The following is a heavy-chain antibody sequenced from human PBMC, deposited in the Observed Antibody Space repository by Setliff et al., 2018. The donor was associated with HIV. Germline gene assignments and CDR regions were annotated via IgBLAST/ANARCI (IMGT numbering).Heavy chain of an antibody. D-gene: IGHD4-17*01. J-gene: IGHJ4*02. V-gene: IGHV4-61*09. CDR3: AREIYGGNSRPCDY. Sequence: SETLSLTCTVSGGSISSGSYYWSWIRQPAGKGLEWIGHIHTSGSSSYNPSLKSRVIISLDTSKNQISLKLNSVTAADTAVYYCAREIYGGNSRPCDYWGQGTLVTVSS. CDR1: GGSISSGSYY. CDR2: IHTSGSS.